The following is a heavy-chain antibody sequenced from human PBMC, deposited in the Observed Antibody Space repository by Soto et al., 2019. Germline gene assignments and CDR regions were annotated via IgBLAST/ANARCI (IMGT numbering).Heavy chain of an antibody. CDR3: VRFDEPSPGSGPLADF. D-gene: IGHD3-10*01. CDR2: IHYSGKT. J-gene: IGHJ4*02. CDR1: GESSSTYY. V-gene: IGHV4-34*01. Sequence: QVRLQQWGAGLLKPSETLSLTCGVYGESSSTYYWNWIRQSLGKGLEWIADIHYSGKTNYNPSLKSRLTISVDSSQKQFSLKLTSVTAADTAVYYCVRFDEPSPGSGPLADFWGQGTLVTVSS.